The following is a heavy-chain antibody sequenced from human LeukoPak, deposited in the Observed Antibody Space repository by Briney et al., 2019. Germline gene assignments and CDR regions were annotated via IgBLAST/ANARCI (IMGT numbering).Heavy chain of an antibody. V-gene: IGHV3-21*01. CDR1: GFTFSSYS. J-gene: IGHJ6*04. CDR3: AELGITMIGGV. D-gene: IGHD3-10*02. CDR2: ISTSSSYI. Sequence: GGSLRLSCAASGFTFSSYSMNWVRQAPGKGLEWVSSISTSSSYIHYADSVKGRFTISRDNAKNSLYLQMNSLRAEDTAVYYCAELGITMIGGVWGKGTTVTISS.